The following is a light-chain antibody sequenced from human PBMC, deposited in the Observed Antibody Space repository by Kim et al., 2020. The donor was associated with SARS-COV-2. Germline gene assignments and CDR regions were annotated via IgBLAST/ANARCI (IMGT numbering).Light chain of an antibody. CDR2: EDH. CDR3: QSFDSAIWV. Sequence: NFMLTQPHSVSESPGKTVTISCTRSSGSIASNYVQWYQQRPGSAPTTVIYEDHQRPSGVPDRFSGSIDRSSNSASLSISGLRTEEEADYYCQSFDSAIWVFGGGTKVTVL. J-gene: IGLJ3*02. CDR1: SGSIASNY. V-gene: IGLV6-57*03.